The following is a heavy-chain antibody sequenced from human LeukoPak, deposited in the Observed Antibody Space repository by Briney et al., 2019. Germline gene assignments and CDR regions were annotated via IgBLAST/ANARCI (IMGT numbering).Heavy chain of an antibody. J-gene: IGHJ4*02. Sequence: SETLSLTCIVSGGSISVYYWSWIRQPPGKGLEWIGYIYGGGSTNYNPSLKSRVTISIDTSKNQFSLRLSSVTAADTAVYYCAKDHAYDSSGYFDYWGQGTLVTVSS. CDR2: IYGGGST. CDR1: GGSISVYY. D-gene: IGHD3-22*01. CDR3: AKDHAYDSSGYFDY. V-gene: IGHV4-59*01.